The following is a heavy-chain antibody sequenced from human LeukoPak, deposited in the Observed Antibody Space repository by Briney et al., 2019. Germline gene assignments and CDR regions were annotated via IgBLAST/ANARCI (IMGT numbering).Heavy chain of an antibody. D-gene: IGHD6-19*01. CDR3: ARNSISSISGWSYFDY. J-gene: IGHJ4*02. CDR1: GFTFSSYA. CDR2: ISYDGSNK. Sequence: GRSLRLSCAASGFTFSSYAMHWVRQAPGKGLEWVAVISYDGSNKYYADSVKGRFTISRDNSKNTLYLQMNSLRAEDTAVYYCARNSISSISGWSYFDYWGQGTLVTVSS. V-gene: IGHV3-30-3*01.